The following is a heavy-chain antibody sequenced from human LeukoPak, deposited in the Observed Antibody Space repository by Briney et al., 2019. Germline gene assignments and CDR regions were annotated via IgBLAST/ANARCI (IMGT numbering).Heavy chain of an antibody. Sequence: SETLSLTCTVSGGSISSSNHYWAWIRQPPGRGLEWIGGIYYSGSTYYNPSLRSRLTMSVDTSKNQFSLRLTSVTAADTAVYYCARLGDAYNLLLDYWGQGTLVTVSS. D-gene: IGHD5-24*01. J-gene: IGHJ4*02. CDR1: GGSISSSNHY. CDR3: ARLGDAYNLLLDY. V-gene: IGHV4-39*01. CDR2: IYYSGST.